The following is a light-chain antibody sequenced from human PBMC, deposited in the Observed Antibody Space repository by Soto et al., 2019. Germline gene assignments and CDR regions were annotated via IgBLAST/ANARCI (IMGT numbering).Light chain of an antibody. CDR2: AAS. CDR1: QSIDNY. CDR3: QQSYSRPYT. J-gene: IGKJ2*01. Sequence: DIQMTQSPSSLSASVGDRVTITCRSSQSIDNYLNWYQQKPGEAPKFLIYAASTLQRGVPPRFSGSGSGTDFTLTISSLQPEDCATYFCQQSYSRPYTFGQGTKVEIK. V-gene: IGKV1-39*01.